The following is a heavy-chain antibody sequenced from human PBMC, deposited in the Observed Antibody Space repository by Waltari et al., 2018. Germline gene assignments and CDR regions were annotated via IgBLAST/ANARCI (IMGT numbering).Heavy chain of an antibody. V-gene: IGHV4-59*11. CDR3: ASDLGRMGPLFSFDP. Sequence: QVQLQESGPGLVKPSETPCLTCAVSGGSIRTHYWIWIRQPPGKGLEWLWYSYYSGSTNYNPSLNSRVTRSVDTSKNQFSLKLSSVTAADTALYYCASDLGRMGPLFSFDPWGQGTLVTVSS. J-gene: IGHJ5*02. CDR2: SYYSGST. CDR1: GGSIRTHY. D-gene: IGHD2-21*01.